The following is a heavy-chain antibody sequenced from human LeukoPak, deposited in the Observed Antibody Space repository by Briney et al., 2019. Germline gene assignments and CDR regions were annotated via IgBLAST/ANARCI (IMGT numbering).Heavy chain of an antibody. D-gene: IGHD6-25*01. Sequence: GGSLRLSCAASGFTFSRYWMSWVRQAPGKGLEWVANIKQDGSEKYYVDSVKGRFTISRDNAKNSLYLQMNSLRADDTAVYYCARFAAGGSYYYMDVWGKGTTVTXSS. CDR2: IKQDGSEK. J-gene: IGHJ6*03. CDR1: GFTFSRYW. V-gene: IGHV3-7*01. CDR3: ARFAAGGSYYYMDV.